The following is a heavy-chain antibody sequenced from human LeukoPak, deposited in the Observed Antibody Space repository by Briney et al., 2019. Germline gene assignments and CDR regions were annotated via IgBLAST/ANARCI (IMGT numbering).Heavy chain of an antibody. Sequence: PSETLSLTCTVSGGSISSYYWSWIRQPPGKGLEWIGYIYYSGSTNYNPSLKSRVTISVDTSKNQFSLKLSSVTAADTAVYYCAVLRYLGDAFDIWGQGTMVTVSS. J-gene: IGHJ3*02. CDR1: GGSISSYY. CDR3: AVLRYLGDAFDI. D-gene: IGHD3-9*01. CDR2: IYYSGST. V-gene: IGHV4-59*08.